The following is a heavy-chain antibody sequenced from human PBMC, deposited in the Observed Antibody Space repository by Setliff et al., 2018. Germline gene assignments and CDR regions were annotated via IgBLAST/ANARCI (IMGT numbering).Heavy chain of an antibody. J-gene: IGHJ4*02. Sequence: GGSLRLSCTASGLSYSNDWVSWVRQAPGKGLEWISYISSSGNIIYYADSVKGRFTISRDNAKNSLSLQMNSLRVEDTAVYYCVRDVAGGSHATYFDYWGQGTLVTVSS. CDR1: GLSYSNDW. D-gene: IGHD1-26*01. CDR3: VRDVAGGSHATYFDY. V-gene: IGHV3-48*03. CDR2: ISSSGNII.